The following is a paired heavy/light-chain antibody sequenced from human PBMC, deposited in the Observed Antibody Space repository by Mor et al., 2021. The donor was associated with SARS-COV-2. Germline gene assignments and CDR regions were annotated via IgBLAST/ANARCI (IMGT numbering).Heavy chain of an antibody. CDR1: GFMFNDRW. Sequence: EVQLVESGGDLVQPGGSLRLSCAASGFMFNDRWMSWVRQAPGKGLEWVANIKQDGSETHYGDSVKGRFTISRDNAKNSLYLQMNSLRAEDTAVYYCAREFREWDSSPDYWGQGTLVTVSS. CDR3: AREFREWDSSPDY. V-gene: IGHV3-7*04. CDR2: IKQDGSET. D-gene: IGHD1-26*01. J-gene: IGHJ4*02.
Light chain of an antibody. J-gene: IGLJ2*01. CDR1: SNNVGNQG. Sequence: QAGLTQPPSVSKGLRQTATLTCTGNSNNVGNQGASWLQQRQGHPPKLLFYRSNIRPSGISERFSASRSGNTASLTITGLQPEDEADYYCSAWDTSLSAQVFGGGTKVTVL. CDR3: SAWDTSLSAQV. V-gene: IGLV10-54*04. CDR2: RSN.